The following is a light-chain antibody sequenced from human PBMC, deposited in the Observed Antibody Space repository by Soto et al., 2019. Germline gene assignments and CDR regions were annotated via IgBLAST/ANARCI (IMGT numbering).Light chain of an antibody. Sequence: QSVLTQPPSVSAAPGQTVTISCSGGSANIGNNDVSWYQQLPGTAPKLLIYDNNKRPSGIPDRFSGSKSGTSATLGITGLQTGDEADYCCGTWDSSLSAVVFGGGTKVTVL. V-gene: IGLV1-51*01. CDR2: DNN. J-gene: IGLJ2*01. CDR1: SANIGNND. CDR3: GTWDSSLSAVV.